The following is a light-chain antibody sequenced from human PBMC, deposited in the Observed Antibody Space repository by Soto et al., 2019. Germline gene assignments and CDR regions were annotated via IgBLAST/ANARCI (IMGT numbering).Light chain of an antibody. CDR1: GSDVGGYDY. Sequence: QSVLTQPASVSGSPGQSITISCTGTGSDVGGYDYVSWYQQYPGKAPKLVIYDVTNRPSGVSNRFSGSKSGNTAALIIFGLQAEDEADYYCCSYTSSGTDVFGTGTKVTVL. CDR3: CSYTSSGTDV. J-gene: IGLJ1*01. CDR2: DVT. V-gene: IGLV2-14*03.